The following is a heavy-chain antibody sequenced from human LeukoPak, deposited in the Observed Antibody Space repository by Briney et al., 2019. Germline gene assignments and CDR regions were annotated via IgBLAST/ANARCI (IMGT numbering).Heavy chain of an antibody. CDR3: ARDRIAARHDAFDI. CDR2: ISSSSSYI. Sequence: PGGSLRLSCAASGSTFSSYSMNWVRQAPGKGLEWVSSISSSSSYIYYADSVKGRFTISRDNAKNSLYLQMNSLRAEDTAVYYCARDRIAARHDAFDIWGQGTMVTVSS. V-gene: IGHV3-21*01. J-gene: IGHJ3*02. D-gene: IGHD6-6*01. CDR1: GSTFSSYS.